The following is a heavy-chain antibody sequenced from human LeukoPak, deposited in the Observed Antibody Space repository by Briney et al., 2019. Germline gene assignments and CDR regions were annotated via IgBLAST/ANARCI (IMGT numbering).Heavy chain of an antibody. Sequence: GASVKVSCKASGYTFTGYYMHWVRQAPGQGLEWMGWINPNSGGTNYAQKFQGRVTMTRDTSISTAYMELSRLRSDDTAVYYCARDGGDSSGPLYYYYMDVWGKGTTVTVSS. CDR2: INPNSGGT. CDR1: GYTFTGYY. J-gene: IGHJ6*03. CDR3: ARDGGDSSGPLYYYYMDV. D-gene: IGHD3-22*01. V-gene: IGHV1-2*02.